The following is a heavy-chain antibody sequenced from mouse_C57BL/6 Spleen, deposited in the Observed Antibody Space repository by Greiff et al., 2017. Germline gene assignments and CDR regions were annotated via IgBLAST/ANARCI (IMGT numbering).Heavy chain of an antibody. CDR3: ARDYYYGSSSAWFAY. D-gene: IGHD1-1*01. CDR2: MYPRDGST. V-gene: IGHV1-85*01. Sequence: LQESGPELVKPGASVKLSCKASGYTFTSYDINWVKQRPGQGLEWIGWMYPRDGSTKYNEKFKGKATLTVDTSSSTAYMELHSLTSEDSAVYFCARDYYYGSSSAWFAYWGQGTLVTVSA. CDR1: GYTFTSYD. J-gene: IGHJ3*01.